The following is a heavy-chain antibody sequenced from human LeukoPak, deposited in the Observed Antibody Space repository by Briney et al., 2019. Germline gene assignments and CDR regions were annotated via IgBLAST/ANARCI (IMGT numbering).Heavy chain of an antibody. CDR1: GGSISSGGYY. Sequence: SQTLSLTCTVSGGSISSGGYYWSWIRQHPGKGLEWIGYIYYSGGTYYNPSLKSRVTISVDTSKNQFSLKLSSVSAADTAVYYCARSELELKWFDPWGQGTLVTVSS. CDR2: IYYSGGT. J-gene: IGHJ5*02. D-gene: IGHD1-7*01. CDR3: ARSELELKWFDP. V-gene: IGHV4-31*03.